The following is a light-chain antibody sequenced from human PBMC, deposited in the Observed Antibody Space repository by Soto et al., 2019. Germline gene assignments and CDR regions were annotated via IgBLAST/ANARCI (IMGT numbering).Light chain of an antibody. CDR3: SSYTITSTYV. V-gene: IGLV2-14*01. CDR2: EVS. CDR1: NSDVGGYNY. J-gene: IGLJ1*01. Sequence: QSALTQPASVSGSPGQSITISCTGTNSDVGGYNYVSWYQQHPGKAPKLMIYEVSDRPPGVSNRFSGSKSGNTASLTISGLQAEDEADYYCSSYTITSTYVFGTGTKVTVL.